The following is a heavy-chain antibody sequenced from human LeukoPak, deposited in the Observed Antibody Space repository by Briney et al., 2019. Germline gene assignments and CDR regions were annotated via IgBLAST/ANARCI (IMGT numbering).Heavy chain of an antibody. D-gene: IGHD2-2*01. J-gene: IGHJ4*02. Sequence: GGSLRLSCAASGFTFSSYSMNWARQAPGKGLEWVSAISGSGVTTYYADSVKGRFTISRDNSKHTLYLQMNSLRAEDTAVYYCSKWKAIVLVPAARSPIDYWGQGTLVTVSS. V-gene: IGHV3-23*01. CDR3: SKWKAIVLVPAARSPIDY. CDR1: GFTFSSYS. CDR2: ISGSGVTT.